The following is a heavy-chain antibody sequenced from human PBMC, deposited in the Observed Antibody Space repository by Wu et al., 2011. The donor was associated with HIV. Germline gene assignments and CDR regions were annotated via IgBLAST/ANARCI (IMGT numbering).Heavy chain of an antibody. Sequence: QVQLVQSGAEVKKPGASVKVSCKASGYTFTSYYMHWVRQAPGQGLEWMGIINPSGGSTTYAQKFQGRVTVTRDTSTSTVYMDLSSLRSDDTAVYYCARDPGIAATGMFGWGQGPWSPSPQ. CDR1: GYTFTSYY. CDR2: INPSGGST. V-gene: IGHV1-46*01. D-gene: IGHD6-13*01. CDR3: ARDPGIAATGMFG. J-gene: IGHJ1*01.